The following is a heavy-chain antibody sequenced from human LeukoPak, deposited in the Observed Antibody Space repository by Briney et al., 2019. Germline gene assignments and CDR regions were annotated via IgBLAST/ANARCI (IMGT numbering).Heavy chain of an antibody. V-gene: IGHV4-59*01. D-gene: IGHD2-15*01. CDR2: IYYSGST. CDR1: GGSISSYY. J-gene: IGHJ4*02. Sequence: SETLSLTCTVSGGSISSYYWSWIRQPPGKGLEWIRYIYYSGSTNYNPSLKSRVTISVDTSKNQFSLKLSSVTAAGTAVYYCARGLYCSGGSCFYDYWGQGTLVTVSS. CDR3: ARGLYCSGGSCFYDY.